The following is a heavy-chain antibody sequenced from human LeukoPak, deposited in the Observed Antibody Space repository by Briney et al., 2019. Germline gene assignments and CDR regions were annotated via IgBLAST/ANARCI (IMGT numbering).Heavy chain of an antibody. D-gene: IGHD3-10*01. Sequence: PSETLSLTCTVSGGSISSSSYYWGWIRQPPGKGLEWIGSIYYSGSTYYNPSLKSRVTISVNTSKNQFSLRLSSVTAADTAVYYCARRGPPYYGSGVAAYNWFDPWGQGTLVTVSS. V-gene: IGHV4-39*01. J-gene: IGHJ5*02. CDR2: IYYSGST. CDR1: GGSISSSSYY. CDR3: ARRGPPYYGSGVAAYNWFDP.